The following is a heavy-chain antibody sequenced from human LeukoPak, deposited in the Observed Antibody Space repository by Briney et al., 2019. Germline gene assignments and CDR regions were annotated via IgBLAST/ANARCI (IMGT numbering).Heavy chain of an antibody. D-gene: IGHD3-10*01. CDR2: ISAYNGNT. Sequence: GASVKVSCKASAYTFTSYGIGWVRQAPGQGLEWLGRISAYNGNTNYAQKLQGRVTMTTDTSTSTAYMELRSLRSDDTAVYYCARTEITMVRGAPDAFDIWGQGTMVTVSS. J-gene: IGHJ3*02. V-gene: IGHV1-18*01. CDR3: ARTEITMVRGAPDAFDI. CDR1: AYTFTSYG.